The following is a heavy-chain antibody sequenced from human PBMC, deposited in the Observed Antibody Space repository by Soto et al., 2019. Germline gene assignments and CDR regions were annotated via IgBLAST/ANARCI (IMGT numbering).Heavy chain of an antibody. CDR2: MNPNSGNT. Sequence: QVQLVQSGAEVKKPGASVKVSCKASGYTFTSYDINWVRQATGQGLEWMGWMNPNSGNTGYAQKFQGRGTMTRNTSISTAYMELSSLRSEDTAVYYCARLHYDFWSGYYLPYYYYYMDVWGKGTTVTVSS. CDR3: ARLHYDFWSGYYLPYYYYYMDV. D-gene: IGHD3-3*01. J-gene: IGHJ6*03. V-gene: IGHV1-8*01. CDR1: GYTFTSYD.